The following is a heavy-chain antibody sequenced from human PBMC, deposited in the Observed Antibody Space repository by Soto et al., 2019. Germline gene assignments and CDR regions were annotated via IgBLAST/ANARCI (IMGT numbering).Heavy chain of an antibody. CDR3: ARVPGGRMGYYYYYMDV. Sequence: QVQLVESGGGVVQPGRSLRLSCAASGCTFSSYGMHWVRQAPGKGLEWVAVIWYDGSNKYYADSVKGRFTISRDNSKNTLYLQMNSLRAEDTAVYYCARVPGGRMGYYYYYMDVWGKGTTVTVSS. D-gene: IGHD2-2*01. J-gene: IGHJ6*03. CDR2: IWYDGSNK. V-gene: IGHV3-33*01. CDR1: GCTFSSYG.